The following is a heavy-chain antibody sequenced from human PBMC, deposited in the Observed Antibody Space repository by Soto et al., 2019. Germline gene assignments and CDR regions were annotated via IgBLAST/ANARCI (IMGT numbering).Heavy chain of an antibody. J-gene: IGHJ3*02. Sequence: GGSLRLSCGASDFTFSSYSLSWVRQAPGKGLEWISYIDTAGGTVYYGDSVWGRFTISRDNARNSLYLQMNSLRDEDTAVYYCARDKLTGDAWEAFDIWGQGTVVTVSS. CDR2: IDTAGGTV. D-gene: IGHD7-27*01. V-gene: IGHV3-48*02. CDR3: ARDKLTGDAWEAFDI. CDR1: DFTFSSYS.